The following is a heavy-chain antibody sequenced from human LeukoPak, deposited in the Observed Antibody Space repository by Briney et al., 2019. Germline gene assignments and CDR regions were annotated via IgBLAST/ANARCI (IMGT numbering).Heavy chain of an antibody. D-gene: IGHD3-22*01. J-gene: IGHJ6*02. CDR1: GFTFSSYA. V-gene: IGHV3-30*14. CDR3: ARYYYDSSGYYVRPYYGMDV. CDR2: ISYDGSNK. Sequence: GGSLRLSCAASGFTFSSYAMHWVRQAPGKGLEWVAVISYDGSNKYYADSVKGRFTISRDNSKNTPYLQMNSLRAEDTAVYYCARYYYDSSGYYVRPYYGMDVWGQGTTVTVSS.